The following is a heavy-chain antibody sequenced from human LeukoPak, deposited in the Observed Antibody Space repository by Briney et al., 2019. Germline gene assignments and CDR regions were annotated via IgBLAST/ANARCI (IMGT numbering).Heavy chain of an antibody. V-gene: IGHV3-33*06. CDR3: AKAISYYDFWSGVDY. CDR2: IWYDGSNK. D-gene: IGHD3-3*01. J-gene: IGHJ4*02. Sequence: PGGSLRLSCAASGFTLSSYGMHWVRQAPGKGLEWVAVIWYDGSNKYYADSVKGRFTISRDNSKNTLYLQMSSLRAEDTAVYYCAKAISYYDFWSGVDYWGQGTLVTVSS. CDR1: GFTLSSYG.